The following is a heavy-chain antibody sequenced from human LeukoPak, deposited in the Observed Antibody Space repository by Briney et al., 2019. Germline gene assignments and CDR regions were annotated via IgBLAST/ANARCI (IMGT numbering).Heavy chain of an antibody. CDR2: ISSSGSTI. CDR1: GFTFSTYN. D-gene: IGHD7-27*01. J-gene: IGHJ4*02. Sequence: GGSLRLSCAASGFTFSTYNMNWVRQAPGKGLEWVSYISSSGSTIYYADSVKGRFTISRDNAKNSLYLQMNSLRAEDTAVYYCARDGNWGFDYWGQGTLVTVSS. V-gene: IGHV3-48*03. CDR3: ARDGNWGFDY.